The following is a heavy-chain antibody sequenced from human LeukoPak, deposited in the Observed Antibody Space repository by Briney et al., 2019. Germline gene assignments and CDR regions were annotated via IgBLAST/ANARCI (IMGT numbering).Heavy chain of an antibody. V-gene: IGHV3-30*18. D-gene: IGHD6-19*01. Sequence: PGRSLRLSCAASGFTLSSYDMHWVRQAPGKGLEWVAVISYDGSNKYYADSVKGRFTISRDNSKNTLYLQMNSLRAEDTAVYYCAKLAVTTGDYFDYWGQGTLVTVSS. CDR1: GFTLSSYD. J-gene: IGHJ4*02. CDR2: ISYDGSNK. CDR3: AKLAVTTGDYFDY.